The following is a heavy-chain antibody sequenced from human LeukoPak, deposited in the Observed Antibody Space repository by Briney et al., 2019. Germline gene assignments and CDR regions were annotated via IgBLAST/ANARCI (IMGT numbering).Heavy chain of an antibody. CDR2: IYYSGST. Sequence: PSETLSLTCTVSGGSISSYYWSWIRQPPGKGLEWIGYIYYSGSTNYNPSLKSRVTISVDTSKNQFSLKLSSVTAADTAVYYCASNDYDISVYYYSLFRHCYFIFWGRATLV. CDR1: GGSISSYY. J-gene: IGHJ2*01. V-gene: IGHV4-59*08. D-gene: IGHD3-22*01. CDR3: ASNDYDISVYYYSLFRHCYFIF.